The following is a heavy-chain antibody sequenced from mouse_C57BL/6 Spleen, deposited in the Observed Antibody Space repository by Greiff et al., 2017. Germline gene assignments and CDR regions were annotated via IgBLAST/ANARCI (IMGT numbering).Heavy chain of an antibody. CDR3: ARGHSFYS. CDR1: GYTFTSYW. V-gene: IGHV1-53*01. Sequence: QVQLQQSGTELVKPGASVKLSCKASGYTFTSYWMHWVKQRPGQGLAWIGNINPSNGGTNYNEKVKSKATLTVDKSSSTAYMQLSSLTSGDSAVYFCARGHSFYSRGQDTTLTLSS. J-gene: IGHJ2*01. CDR2: INPSNGGT.